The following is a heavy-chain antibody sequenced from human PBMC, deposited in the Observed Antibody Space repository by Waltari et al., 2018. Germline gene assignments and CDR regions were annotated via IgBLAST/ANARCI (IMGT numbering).Heavy chain of an antibody. CDR3: ARDRVPSSV. CDR1: GFIFNTYA. Sequence: DVQLVESGGALVQPGGSLILSCTASGFIFNTYAMPWVRQAPGKGLEWVSFITSNAQSTHYAVSVQGRFTVSRENSKNTLYLQMSSLRAEDTAVYFCARDRVPSSVWGHGTLVTVSS. J-gene: IGHJ4*01. CDR2: ITSNAQST. V-gene: IGHV3-23*04. D-gene: IGHD3-10*01.